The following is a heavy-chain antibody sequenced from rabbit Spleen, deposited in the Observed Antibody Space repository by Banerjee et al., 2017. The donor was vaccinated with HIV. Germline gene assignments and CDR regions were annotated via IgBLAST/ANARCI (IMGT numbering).Heavy chain of an antibody. V-gene: IGHV1S45*01. Sequence: EESGGDLVKPEGSLTLTCTASGFSFSSSYWICWVRQAPGKGLELIACIYAGSSGTTYYATWAKGRFTISKTSSTTVTLQMPSLTAADTATYFCARETSSGWGVVSFYFNLWGPGTLVTVS. D-gene: IGHD4-1*01. CDR1: GFSFSSSYW. J-gene: IGHJ4*01. CDR3: ARETSSGWGVVSFYFNL. CDR2: IYAGSSGTT.